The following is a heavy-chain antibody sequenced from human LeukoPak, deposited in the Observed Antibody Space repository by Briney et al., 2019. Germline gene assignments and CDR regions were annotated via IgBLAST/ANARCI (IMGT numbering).Heavy chain of an antibody. Sequence: SETLSLTCTVSGGSISSYYWSWIRQPPGKGLEWIGYIYYSGSTNYNPSLKSRVTISVDTSKNQFSLKLSSVTAADTAVYYCARESASDFLEGYFDSWGPGILVIVSS. J-gene: IGHJ4*02. CDR1: GGSISSYY. D-gene: IGHD3-3*01. V-gene: IGHV4-59*01. CDR2: IYYSGST. CDR3: ARESASDFLEGYFDS.